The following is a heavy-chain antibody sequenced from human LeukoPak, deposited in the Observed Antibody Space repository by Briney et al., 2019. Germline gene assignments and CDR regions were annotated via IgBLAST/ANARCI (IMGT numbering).Heavy chain of an antibody. CDR3: VRGTGY. Sequence: GGSLRLSCSVSGFTFSTYVMHWVRQAPGKGLEYVSAISSNGDNTYYADSVKGRFTISRDNSKNTLYPQMSSLRADDTAVYYCVRGTGYWGQGTLVTVPS. V-gene: IGHV3-64D*06. J-gene: IGHJ4*02. CDR1: GFTFSTYV. CDR2: ISSNGDNT.